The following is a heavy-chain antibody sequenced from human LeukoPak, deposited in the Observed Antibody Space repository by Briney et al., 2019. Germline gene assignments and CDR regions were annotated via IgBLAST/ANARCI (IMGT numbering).Heavy chain of an antibody. Sequence: PGGSLRLSCTASGFAFDEHGVSCVRQVPGKGLEGVSGINWSGGSTGYADPLRGRFTISRDNAKNSLYLQMDSLRAEDTALYYCARAPITSPFYFDYWGQGTLVTVSS. V-gene: IGHV3-20*04. CDR1: GFAFDEHG. J-gene: IGHJ4*02. D-gene: IGHD2-2*01. CDR3: ARAPITSPFYFDY. CDR2: INWSGGST.